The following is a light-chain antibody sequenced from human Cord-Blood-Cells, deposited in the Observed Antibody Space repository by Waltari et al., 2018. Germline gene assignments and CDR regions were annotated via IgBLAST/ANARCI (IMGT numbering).Light chain of an antibody. Sequence: AIQLTQLPSSLSASVGDRVTITCRASQGISSALAWYQQKPGKAPKLLIYDASSLESGVPSRFSGSGSGTDFTLTISSLQPEDCATYYCQQFNSYPRTFGQGTKVEIK. CDR1: QGISSA. CDR3: QQFNSYPRT. J-gene: IGKJ1*01. V-gene: IGKV1-13*02. CDR2: DAS.